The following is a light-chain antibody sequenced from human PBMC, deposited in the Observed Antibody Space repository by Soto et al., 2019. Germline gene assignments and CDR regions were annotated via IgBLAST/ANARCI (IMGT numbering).Light chain of an antibody. Sequence: IQLTQSPSSLSASVGDRVTITCRASQGISSYLAWYQQKPGKAPKLLIYATSTLQSGVPSRFSGRGSGTEFTLTISSLQPEDLATYYCQQLNSYPLTFGGGTKVPIK. J-gene: IGKJ4*01. V-gene: IGKV1-9*01. CDR1: QGISSY. CDR2: ATS. CDR3: QQLNSYPLT.